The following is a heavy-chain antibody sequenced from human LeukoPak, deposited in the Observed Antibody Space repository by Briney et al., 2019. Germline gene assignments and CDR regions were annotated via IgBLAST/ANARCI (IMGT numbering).Heavy chain of an antibody. J-gene: IGHJ4*02. CDR2: VNPNSGNT. CDR3: ARGAGYSSGWYYFDH. Sequence: ASVQFSCQASGYTFTSYDINWVRPATGQGLEWMGWVNPNSGNTGYAQKFQGRVTITRNTSISTAYMELSSLRSEDTAVYYCARGAGYSSGWYYFDHGGQGTLVTVSS. D-gene: IGHD6-19*01. V-gene: IGHV1-8*03. CDR1: GYTFTSYD.